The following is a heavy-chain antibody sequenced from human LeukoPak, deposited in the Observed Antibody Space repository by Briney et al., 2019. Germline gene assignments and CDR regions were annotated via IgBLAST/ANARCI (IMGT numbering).Heavy chain of an antibody. V-gene: IGHV1-46*01. J-gene: IGHJ6*02. CDR1: GYTFTSYY. D-gene: IGHD1-7*01. Sequence: ASVKVSCKASGYTFTSYYMHWVRQAPGQGLEWMGIINPSGGSTSYAQKFQGRVTMTEDTSTDTAYMELSSLRSEDTAVYYCATDQLRHYYYGMDVWGQGTTVTVSS. CDR2: INPSGGST. CDR3: ATDQLRHYYYGMDV.